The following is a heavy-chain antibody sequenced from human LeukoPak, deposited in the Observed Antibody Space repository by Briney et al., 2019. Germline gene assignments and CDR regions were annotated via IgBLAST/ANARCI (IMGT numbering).Heavy chain of an antibody. CDR3: AAGYSSSWPLSDGY. J-gene: IGHJ4*02. CDR1: GFTFSSYE. Sequence: GGSLRLSCAASGFTFSSYEMNWVRQAPGKGLEWVSYISSSGTTIYYADSVKGRFTISRDNAKNSLYLQMNSLRAEDTAVYYCAAGYSSSWPLSDGYWGQGTLVTVSS. CDR2: ISSSGTTI. D-gene: IGHD6-13*01. V-gene: IGHV3-48*03.